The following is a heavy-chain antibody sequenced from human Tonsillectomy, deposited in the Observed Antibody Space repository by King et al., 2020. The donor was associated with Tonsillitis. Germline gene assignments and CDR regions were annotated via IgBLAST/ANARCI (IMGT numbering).Heavy chain of an antibody. CDR1: GGSFSGYY. V-gene: IGHV4-34*01. CDR2: INHRGST. J-gene: IGHJ4*02. Sequence: VQLQQWGAGLLKPSETLSLTCAVYGGSFSGYYWSWIRQPPGKGLEWIGEINHRGSTNYNPSLKSRVTISVDTSKNQFSLKLSSVTAADTAVYYCARGRRRFDYWGQGTLVTVSS. CDR3: ARGRRRFDY.